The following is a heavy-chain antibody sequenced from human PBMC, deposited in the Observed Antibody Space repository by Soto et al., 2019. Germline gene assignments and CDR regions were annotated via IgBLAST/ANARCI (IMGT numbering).Heavy chain of an antibody. CDR1: GFTFSNAW. Sequence: EVQLVESGGGLVKPGGSLRLSCAASGFTFSNAWMNWVRQAPGKGLEWVGRIKSKTDGGTTDYAAPVKGRFTISRDDSKNTLYLQMNSLKTEDTAVYYCTTHLQYYYDSSGYYYAYYYYGMDVWGQGTTVTVSS. D-gene: IGHD3-22*01. J-gene: IGHJ6*02. CDR2: IKSKTDGGTT. CDR3: TTHLQYYYDSSGYYYAYYYYGMDV. V-gene: IGHV3-15*07.